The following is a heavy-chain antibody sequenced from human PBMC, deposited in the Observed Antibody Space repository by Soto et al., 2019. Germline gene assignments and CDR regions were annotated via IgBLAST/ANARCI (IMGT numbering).Heavy chain of an antibody. CDR3: ARAPMVLTRSYFDS. CDR1: DGSISNFY. CDR2: ISSSGNT. V-gene: IGHV4-59*01. D-gene: IGHD3-22*01. Sequence: SETLSLTCTVSDGSISNFYWSWIRQPPGKGLEWIGYISSSGNTNYNPSLRSRVSISVDTSKNQFSLNLTSVTAADTAVYYCARAPMVLTRSYFDSWGQGTPVTVSS. J-gene: IGHJ4*02.